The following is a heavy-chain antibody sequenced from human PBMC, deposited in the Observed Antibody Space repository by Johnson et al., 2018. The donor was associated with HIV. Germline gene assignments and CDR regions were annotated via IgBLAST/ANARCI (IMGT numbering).Heavy chain of an antibody. CDR1: GFTFSSYG. Sequence: QVQLVESGGGVVQPGRSLRLSCAASGFTFSSYGIHWVRQAPGKGLEWVAVIWYDGSNKYYADSVKGRFTSSRDNSKNTLYLQMNSLRAEDTAVYYCARESVNSRPGAFDIWGQGTMITVSS. CDR2: IWYDGSNK. V-gene: IGHV3-33*01. J-gene: IGHJ3*02. CDR3: ARESVNSRPGAFDI. D-gene: IGHD2-8*01.